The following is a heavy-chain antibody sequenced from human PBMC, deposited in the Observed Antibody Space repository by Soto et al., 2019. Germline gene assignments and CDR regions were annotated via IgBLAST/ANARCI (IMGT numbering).Heavy chain of an antibody. CDR3: ARRERTEGRDV. D-gene: IGHD1-1*01. Sequence: QLQLQESGPGLVKPSETLSLTCTVSGCSISSSSYYWGWIRQPPGKGLEWIGSIDYSGSTYCNPSLERRVTISVYTSENQFSLNLSSVTAADPAVYYCARRERTEGRDVWCQGTTVTVSS. CDR1: GCSISSSSYY. V-gene: IGHV4-39*01. J-gene: IGHJ6*02. CDR2: IDYSGST.